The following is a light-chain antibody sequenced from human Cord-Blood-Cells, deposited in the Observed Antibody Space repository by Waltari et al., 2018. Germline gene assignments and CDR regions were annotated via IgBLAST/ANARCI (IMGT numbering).Light chain of an antibody. J-gene: IGLJ2*01. CDR1: SSDVGGYNY. Sequence: QSALTQPASVSGSPGQSITISYTGTSSDVGGYNYVSWYHQHPGKAPKLMIYDVSNRHSGVSNRFAGSKSGNTASLTISGLQAEDEADYYCSSYTSSSTVVFGGGTKLTVL. CDR3: SSYTSSSTVV. CDR2: DVS. V-gene: IGLV2-14*01.